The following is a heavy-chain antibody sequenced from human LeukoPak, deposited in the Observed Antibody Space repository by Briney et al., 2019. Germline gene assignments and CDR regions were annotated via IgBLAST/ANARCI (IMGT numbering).Heavy chain of an antibody. CDR2: IYHSGTT. V-gene: IGHV4-4*02. J-gene: IGHJ4*02. CDR3: ARGVYFDY. Sequence: SETLSLTCAVAGGSVSSSNWWNWVRQPPGKGLEWIGEIYHSGTTNYNPSLKSRVTMSVDKSKNQFSLRLSSVTAADTAVYYCARGVYFDYWGQGTLVTVSS. CDR1: GGSVSSSNW.